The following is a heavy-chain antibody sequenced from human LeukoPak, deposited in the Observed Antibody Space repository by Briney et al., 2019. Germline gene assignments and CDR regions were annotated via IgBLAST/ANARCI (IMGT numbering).Heavy chain of an antibody. Sequence: GGSLRLSCAASGFTFSSYAMHWVRQAPGKGLEWVAVISYDGSNKYYADSVKGRFTVSRDNSQNTLYLHMNSLRAEDTAIYYCAKDIYCGGDCYIRAGDSWGQGTLVTVSS. CDR2: ISYDGSNK. D-gene: IGHD2-21*02. CDR1: GFTFSSYA. V-gene: IGHV3-30-3*01. J-gene: IGHJ4*02. CDR3: AKDIYCGGDCYIRAGDS.